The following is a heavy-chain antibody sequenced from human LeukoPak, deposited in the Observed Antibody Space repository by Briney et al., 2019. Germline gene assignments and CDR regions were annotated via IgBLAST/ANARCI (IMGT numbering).Heavy chain of an antibody. D-gene: IGHD6-6*01. V-gene: IGHV1-2*02. Sequence: ASVKVSCKASGYTFTDYHIHWVRRAPGQGLEWMGWINPNSGGTNYAGKFQGRVTMTSDTSISTAYMDLSRLRSDDTAVYYCARRHTDSSEGFDYWGQGTLVTVSS. CDR1: GYTFTDYH. J-gene: IGHJ4*02. CDR3: ARRHTDSSEGFDY. CDR2: INPNSGGT.